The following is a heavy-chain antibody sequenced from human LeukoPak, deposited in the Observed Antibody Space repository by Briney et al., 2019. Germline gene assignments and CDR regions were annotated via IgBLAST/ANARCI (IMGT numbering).Heavy chain of an antibody. CDR1: GFTVSSNY. J-gene: IGHJ4*02. CDR3: ARSPHVDTAKVDY. V-gene: IGHV3-66*01. Sequence: PGGSLRLSCAASGFTVSSNYMSWVRQAPGKGLEWVSVIYSGGSTYYADSVKGRFTISRDNSKNTLYLQMNSLRAEDTAVYYCARSPHVDTAKVDYWGQGTLVTVSS. CDR2: IYSGGST. D-gene: IGHD5-18*01.